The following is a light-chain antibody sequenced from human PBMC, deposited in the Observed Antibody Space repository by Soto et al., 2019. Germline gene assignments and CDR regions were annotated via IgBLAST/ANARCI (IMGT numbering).Light chain of an antibody. CDR2: DAS. CDR1: QSVSSY. V-gene: IGKV3-11*01. CDR3: QQRQHWPPIT. Sequence: EVELTQSPATLSLSPGERATLSCRASQSVSSYLAWYQQKPGQAPRLLIYDASNRATGIPARFGGSGSGTDFTLTISSLEPEDFAVYYCQQRQHWPPITFGQGTRLEIK. J-gene: IGKJ5*01.